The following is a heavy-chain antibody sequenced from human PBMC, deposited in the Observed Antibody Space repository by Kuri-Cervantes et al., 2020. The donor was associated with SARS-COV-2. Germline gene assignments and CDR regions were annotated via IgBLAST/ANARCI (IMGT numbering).Heavy chain of an antibody. CDR3: AFPISGWYGGAFDI. CDR2: IKQDGSEK. Sequence: GGSLRLSCAASGFTFSSYWRSWVRQAPGKGLGWVANIKQDGSEKYYVDSVKGRFTISRDNAKNSLYLQMISLRAEDTAVYYCAFPISGWYGGAFDIWGQGTMVTVSS. D-gene: IGHD6-19*01. V-gene: IGHV3-7*01. J-gene: IGHJ3*02. CDR1: GFTFSSYW.